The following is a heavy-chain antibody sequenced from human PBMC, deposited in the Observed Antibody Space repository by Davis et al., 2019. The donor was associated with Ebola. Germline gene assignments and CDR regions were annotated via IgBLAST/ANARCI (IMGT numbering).Heavy chain of an antibody. V-gene: IGHV3-23*01. CDR1: GFTFSSYA. J-gene: IGHJ6*02. D-gene: IGHD3-22*01. CDR3: ARADYYDSSGYLYYYYGMDV. CDR2: ISGSGGST. Sequence: GESLKISCAASGFTFSSYAMSWVRQAPGKGLEWVSAISGSGGSTYYADSVKGRFTISRDNSKNTLYLQMNSLRAEDTAVYYCARADYYDSSGYLYYYYGMDVWGQGTTVTVSS.